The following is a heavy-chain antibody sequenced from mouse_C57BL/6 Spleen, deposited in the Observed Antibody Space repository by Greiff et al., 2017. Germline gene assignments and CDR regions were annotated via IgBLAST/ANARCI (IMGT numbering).Heavy chain of an antibody. D-gene: IGHD1-1*01. Sequence: VQLKQSGPGLVKPSQSLSLTCTVTGYSITSGYVWHWIRHFPGNKLEWMGYISYSGSTNYNPSLKSRISITHNTSKNHFFLKLNSVTTKNTATYYCAGGYYGSRCFDVWGTGTTVTVSS. CDR3: AGGYYGSRCFDV. CDR1: GYSITSGYV. J-gene: IGHJ1*03. V-gene: IGHV3-1*01. CDR2: ISYSGST.